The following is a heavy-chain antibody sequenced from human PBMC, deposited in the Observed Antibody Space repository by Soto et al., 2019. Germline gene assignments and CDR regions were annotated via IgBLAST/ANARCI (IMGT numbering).Heavy chain of an antibody. CDR3: AGGGSLYWYFDL. CDR1: GYTFTSYA. D-gene: IGHD1-26*01. CDR2: INAGNGNT. J-gene: IGHJ2*01. V-gene: IGHV1-3*01. Sequence: QVQLVQSGAEVKKPGASVKVSCKASGYTFTSYAMHWVRQAPGQRLEWMGWINAGNGNTKYSQEFQGRVTITRDTSASTAYMELSSVRSEDTAVYYCAGGGSLYWYFDLWCRGTLVTVSS.